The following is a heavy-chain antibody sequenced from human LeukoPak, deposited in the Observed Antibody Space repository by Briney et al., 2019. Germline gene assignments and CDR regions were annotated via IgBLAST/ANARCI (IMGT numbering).Heavy chain of an antibody. D-gene: IGHD3-10*01. J-gene: IGHJ4*02. Sequence: ASVKVSCKXSGYTFTSYDINWVRQATGQGLEWMGWMNPNSGNTGYVQKFQGRVTITRNTSITTTYMELSSLRSEDTAVYYCARRSAYGSGSYYVDYWGQGTLVTVSS. V-gene: IGHV1-8*03. CDR1: GYTFTSYD. CDR3: ARRSAYGSGSYYVDY. CDR2: MNPNSGNT.